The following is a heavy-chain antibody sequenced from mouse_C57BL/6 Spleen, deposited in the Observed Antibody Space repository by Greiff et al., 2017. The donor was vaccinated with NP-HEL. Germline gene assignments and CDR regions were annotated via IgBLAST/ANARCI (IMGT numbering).Heavy chain of an antibody. Sequence: QVQLQQSGAELARPGASVKMSCKASGYTFTSYTMHWVKQRPGQGLEWIGYINPSSGYTKYNQKFKDKATLTADKSSSTAYMQLSSLTSGDSAVYYCARGDYGYAMDYWGQGTSVTVSS. CDR2: INPSSGYT. D-gene: IGHD2-4*01. V-gene: IGHV1-4*01. CDR1: GYTFTSYT. J-gene: IGHJ4*01. CDR3: ARGDYGYAMDY.